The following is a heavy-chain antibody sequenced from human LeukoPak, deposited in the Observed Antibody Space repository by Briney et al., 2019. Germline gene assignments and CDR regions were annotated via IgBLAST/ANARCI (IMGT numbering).Heavy chain of an antibody. Sequence: SETLSLTCTVSGGSISSGGYYWSWIRQHPGKGLEWIGYIYYSGSTYYNPSLKSRVTISVDTSKNQFSLKLSSVTAADTAVYYCARTQIVVVTAALTYFDYCGQGTLVTVSS. CDR3: ARTQIVVVTAALTYFDY. J-gene: IGHJ4*02. CDR1: GGSISSGGYY. V-gene: IGHV4-31*03. D-gene: IGHD2-21*02. CDR2: IYYSGST.